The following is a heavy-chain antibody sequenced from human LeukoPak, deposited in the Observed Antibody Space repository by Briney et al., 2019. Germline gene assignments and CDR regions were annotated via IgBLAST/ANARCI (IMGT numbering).Heavy chain of an antibody. CDR1: GFTVSSNY. V-gene: IGHV3-66*01. CDR2: IYSGGST. CDR3: SGGDIVVVPAAKTDY. D-gene: IGHD2-2*01. J-gene: IGHJ4*02. Sequence: GGSLRLPCAASGFTVSSNYMSWVRQAPGKGLEWVSVIYSGGSTYYADSVKGRFTISRDNSKNTLYLQMNSLRAEDTAVYYCSGGDIVVVPAAKTDYWGQGTLVTVSS.